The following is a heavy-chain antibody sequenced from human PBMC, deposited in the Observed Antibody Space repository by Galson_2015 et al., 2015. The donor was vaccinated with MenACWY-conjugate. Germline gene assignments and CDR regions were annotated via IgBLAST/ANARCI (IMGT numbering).Heavy chain of an antibody. D-gene: IGHD4-23*01. CDR3: TRIDNDHGGNMGDY. Sequence: SLRLSCAASGFTFSGSAMHWVRQASGKGLEWVGRIRSKAKSYATAYAASVKGRFSISRDDSENTAYLQMNSLKTEDTAVYYCTRIDNDHGGNMGDYWGQGSLVTVSS. CDR2: IRSKAKSYAT. V-gene: IGHV3-73*01. J-gene: IGHJ4*02. CDR1: GFTFSGSA.